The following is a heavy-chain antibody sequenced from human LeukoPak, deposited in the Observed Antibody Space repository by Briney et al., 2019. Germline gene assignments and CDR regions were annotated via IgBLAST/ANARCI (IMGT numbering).Heavy chain of an antibody. CDR2: IYHSGST. CDR1: GYSISSGYY. CDR3: ARLWDGDYAHAADDAFDI. J-gene: IGHJ3*02. Sequence: PSETLSLTCAVSGYSISSGYYWGWIRQPPGQGLEWIGSIYHSGSTYYNPSLKSRVTISVDTSKNQFSLKLSSVTAADTAVYYCARLWDGDYAHAADDAFDIWGQGTMVTASS. V-gene: IGHV4-38-2*01. D-gene: IGHD4-17*01.